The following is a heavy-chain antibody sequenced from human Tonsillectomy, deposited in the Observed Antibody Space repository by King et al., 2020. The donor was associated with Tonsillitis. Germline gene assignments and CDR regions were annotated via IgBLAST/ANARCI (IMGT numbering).Heavy chain of an antibody. CDR1: GFTFSTYW. V-gene: IGHV3-7*01. CDR2: IKQDGTEK. Sequence: VQLVESGGGLVQPGGSLRLSCAASGFTFSTYWMNWVRQAPGKGLEWVANIKQDGTEKYYVDSVKGRFSISRDNAKNSLYLQMNSLRAEDTAMYCCARGKYYYDSSGLLGYWGQGTLVTVSS. D-gene: IGHD3-22*01. J-gene: IGHJ4*02. CDR3: ARGKYYYDSSGLLGY.